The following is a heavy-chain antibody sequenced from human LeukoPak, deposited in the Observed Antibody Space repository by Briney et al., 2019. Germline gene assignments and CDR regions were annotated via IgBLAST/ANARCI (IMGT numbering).Heavy chain of an antibody. CDR1: GGTFSSYA. V-gene: IGHV1-69*05. J-gene: IGHJ6*03. Sequence: ASVKVSCKASGGTFSSYAISWVRQAPGQGLEWMGGIIPIFGTANYAQKFRGRVTITTDESTSTAYMELSSLRSEDTAVYYCARSKSGYTYYYYMDVWGKGTTVTVSS. CDR3: ARSKSGYTYYYYMDV. D-gene: IGHD3-3*01. CDR2: IIPIFGTA.